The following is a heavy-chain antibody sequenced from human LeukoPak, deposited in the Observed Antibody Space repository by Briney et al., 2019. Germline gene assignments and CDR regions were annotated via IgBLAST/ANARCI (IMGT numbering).Heavy chain of an antibody. Sequence: SVKVSCKASGGTFSSYAISWVRQAPGQGLEWMGRIIPIFGIANYAQKFQGRVTITADKSTSTAYMELSGLRSEDTAVYYCARADYYDSSGYYYYWGQGTLVTVSS. CDR2: IIPIFGIA. CDR1: GGTFSSYA. D-gene: IGHD3-22*01. V-gene: IGHV1-69*04. J-gene: IGHJ4*02. CDR3: ARADYYDSSGYYYY.